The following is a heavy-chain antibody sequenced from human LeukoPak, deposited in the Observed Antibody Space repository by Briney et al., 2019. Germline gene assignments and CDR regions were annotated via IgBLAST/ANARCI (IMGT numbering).Heavy chain of an antibody. V-gene: IGHV4-59*01. CDR3: ARGDYGVDH. D-gene: IGHD4-17*01. CDR2: IYYIGTT. Sequence: PSETLSLTCTVSGGSIRYSYWTWIRQPPGKGLEWIGYIYYIGTTDYNPSLKSRVTISLDTSKNQFSLKLRSVTAADTAVYYCARGDYGVDHWGQGTLVTVSS. CDR1: GGSIRYSY. J-gene: IGHJ4*02.